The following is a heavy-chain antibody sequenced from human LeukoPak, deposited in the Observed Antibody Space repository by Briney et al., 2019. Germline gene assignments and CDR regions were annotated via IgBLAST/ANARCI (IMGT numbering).Heavy chain of an antibody. V-gene: IGHV1-18*04. D-gene: IGHD3-10*01. J-gene: IGHJ4*02. CDR3: ARDGRFGELFGY. CDR2: ISAYNGNT. CDR1: GYAFTSYG. Sequence: ASVKVSCKASGYAFTSYGISWVRQAPGQGLEWMGWISAYNGNTNYAQKLQGRVTLTTDTSTSTAYMELRSLRSDDTAVYYCARDGRFGELFGYWGQGTLVTVSS.